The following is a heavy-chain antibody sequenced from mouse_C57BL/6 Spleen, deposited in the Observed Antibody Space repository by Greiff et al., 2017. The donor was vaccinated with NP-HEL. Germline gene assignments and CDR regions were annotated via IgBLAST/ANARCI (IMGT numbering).Heavy chain of an antibody. CDR1: GYTFTSYG. D-gene: IGHD1-1*02. CDR2: IYPRSGNT. J-gene: IGHJ2*01. Sequence: VQLQQSGAELARPGASVKLSCKASGYTFTSYGISWVKQRTGQGLEWIGEIYPRSGNTYYNEKFKGKATLTADKSSSTAYMELRSLTSEDSAVYFCARSGGYEDYFDYWGQGTTLTVSS. CDR3: ARSGGYEDYFDY. V-gene: IGHV1-81*01.